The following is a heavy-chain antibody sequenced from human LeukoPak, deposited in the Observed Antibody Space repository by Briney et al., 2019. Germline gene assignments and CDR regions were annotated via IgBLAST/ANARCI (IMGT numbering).Heavy chain of an antibody. CDR3: AKDSGDFAIDY. V-gene: IGHV3-43*02. CDR2: ISGDGGST. J-gene: IGHJ4*02. CDR1: GITFTNAW. D-gene: IGHD2-21*02. Sequence: GGSLRLSCAASGITFTNAWMSWVRQAPGKGLEWVSLISGDGGSTYYADSVKGRFTISRDNSKNSLYLQMNSLRTEDTALYYCAKDSGDFAIDYWGQGTLVTVSS.